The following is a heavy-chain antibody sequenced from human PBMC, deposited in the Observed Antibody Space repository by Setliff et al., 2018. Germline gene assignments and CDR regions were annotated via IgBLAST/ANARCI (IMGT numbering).Heavy chain of an antibody. J-gene: IGHJ4*02. D-gene: IGHD2-15*01. CDR3: ARENGYCSGGACYSMFDY. Sequence: PSETLSLTCTVSGDSINNFYWTWIRQPPGKGLEWIGYIHYSGTTNYNPSLKSRVTLSLDTAKNQFSLELRAVTAADTALYYCARENGYCSGGACYSMFDYWGQGTLVTVSS. CDR1: GDSINNFY. V-gene: IGHV4-59*12. CDR2: IHYSGTT.